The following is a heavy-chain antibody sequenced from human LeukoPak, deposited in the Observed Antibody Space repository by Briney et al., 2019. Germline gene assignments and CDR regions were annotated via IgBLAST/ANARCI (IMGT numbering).Heavy chain of an antibody. Sequence: GGSLRLSCAASGFTVITNDMTWVRQAPGKGLEWVSVLYSDGNTKYADSVQGRFTISRDNSKNTLHLEMNNLRPDDTAVYYYARGVEPLAANTLAYWGQGTLVTVSS. J-gene: IGHJ4*02. CDR2: LYSDGNT. CDR1: GFTVITND. D-gene: IGHD1-14*01. CDR3: ARGVEPLAANTLAY. V-gene: IGHV3-53*01.